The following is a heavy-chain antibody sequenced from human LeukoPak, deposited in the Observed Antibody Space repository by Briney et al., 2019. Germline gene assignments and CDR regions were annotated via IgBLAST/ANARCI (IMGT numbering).Heavy chain of an antibody. CDR1: GYSFTSYW. V-gene: IGHV5-51*01. CDR2: IYPGDSDT. D-gene: IGHD2-8*01. CDR3: ATLPFCSNDASNTNCYYPMDG. J-gene: IGHJ6*03. Sequence: GESLKISCKGSGYSFTSYWIGWVRQMPGKGLEWMGIIYPGDSDTRYSPSFQGQVTISADKSISTAYLQWSSLKASDTAMYYCATLPFCSNDASNTNCYYPMDGSGKGTSVTASS.